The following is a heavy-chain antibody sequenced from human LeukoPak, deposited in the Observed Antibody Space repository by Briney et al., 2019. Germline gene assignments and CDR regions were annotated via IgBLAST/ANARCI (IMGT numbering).Heavy chain of an antibody. Sequence: PSETLSLTCTVSGGSISSYYWSWIRQPPGKGLEWIGYIYYSGGTNYKSSLKSRVTISVDTSRNQFSLKLRSVTAADTAVYYCARTTEGGYSYGYFYYYYMDVWGKGTTVTISS. CDR2: IYYSGGT. CDR3: ARTTEGGYSYGYFYYYYMDV. J-gene: IGHJ6*03. V-gene: IGHV4-59*01. D-gene: IGHD5-18*01. CDR1: GGSISSYY.